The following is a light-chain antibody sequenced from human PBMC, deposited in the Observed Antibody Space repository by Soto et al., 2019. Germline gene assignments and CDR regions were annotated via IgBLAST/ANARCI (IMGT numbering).Light chain of an antibody. CDR2: GTS. J-gene: IGKJ4*01. CDR3: QQRRSWPLT. CDR1: QSVNSSH. Sequence: EIVLTQSPGTLSLSPGERATLSCRASQSVNSSHLVWYQQKPGQAPRVLIYGTSIRVTGIPDRISGSGSGTDFTLTISRLEPEDFAVYYCQQRRSWPLTFGGGTKVDI. V-gene: IGKV3D-20*02.